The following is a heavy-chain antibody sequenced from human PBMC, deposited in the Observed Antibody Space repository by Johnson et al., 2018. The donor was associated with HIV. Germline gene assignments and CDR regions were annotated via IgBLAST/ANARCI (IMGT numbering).Heavy chain of an antibody. CDR3: AKTKAYCGGDCPLDAFDI. CDR1: GFTFSSYA. J-gene: IGHJ3*02. CDR2: ISGSGGST. V-gene: IGHV3-23*04. D-gene: IGHD2-21*02. Sequence: DVQLVESGGGVVQPGRSLRLSCAASGFTFSSYAMSWVRQAPGKGLEWVSAISGSGGSTYYADSVKGRFTISRDNSKNTLYLQMNSLRAEDTAVYYCAKTKAYCGGDCPLDAFDIWGQGTMVTVSS.